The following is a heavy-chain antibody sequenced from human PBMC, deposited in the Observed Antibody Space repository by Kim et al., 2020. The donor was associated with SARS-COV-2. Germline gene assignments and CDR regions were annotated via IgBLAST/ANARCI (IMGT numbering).Heavy chain of an antibody. CDR3: ARDSETYDFWSGYYRLVDYYGMDV. CDR1: GYTFTSYG. J-gene: IGHJ6*02. D-gene: IGHD3-3*01. V-gene: IGHV1-18*04. CDR2: ISAYNGNT. Sequence: ASVKVSCKASGYTFTSYGISWVRQAPGQGLEWMGWISAYNGNTNYAQKLQGRVTMTTDTSTSTAYMELRSLRSDDTAVYYCARDSETYDFWSGYYRLVDYYGMDVWGQGTTVTVSS.